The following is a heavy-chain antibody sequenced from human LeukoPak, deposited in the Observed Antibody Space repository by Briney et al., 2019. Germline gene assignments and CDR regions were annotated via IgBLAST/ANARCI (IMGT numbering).Heavy chain of an antibody. Sequence: GGSLRLSCVASGFTFSDYAMNWVRQAPGKGLEWVSTFKTKYSQVYYAESVRGRFTISTDNSEKTVYLQMNSLRAEDTAVYYCAKDCSSTSCYDYWGQGTLVTVSS. V-gene: IGHV3-23*05. CDR2: FKTKYSQV. CDR3: AKDCSSTSCYDY. CDR1: GFTFSDYA. J-gene: IGHJ4*02. D-gene: IGHD2-2*01.